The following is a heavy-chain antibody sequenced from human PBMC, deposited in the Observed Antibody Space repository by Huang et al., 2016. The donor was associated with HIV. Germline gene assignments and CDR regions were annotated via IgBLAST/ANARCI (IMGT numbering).Heavy chain of an antibody. D-gene: IGHD2-21*01. CDR1: GFTFSSYG. CDR3: AKSVVYYYYYMDV. V-gene: IGHV3-30*18. CDR2: ISYDGSNK. Sequence: QVQLVESGGGVVQPGRSLRLSCVASGFTFSSYGMHWVRQTPGKGLEWVAVISYDGSNKYYADSVKGRFTISRDNSKNTLYLQMNSLRAEDTAVYYCAKSVVYYYYYMDVWGKGTTVTVSS. J-gene: IGHJ6*03.